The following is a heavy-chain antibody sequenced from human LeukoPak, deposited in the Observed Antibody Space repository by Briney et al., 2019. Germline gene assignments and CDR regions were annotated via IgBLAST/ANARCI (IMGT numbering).Heavy chain of an antibody. J-gene: IGHJ5*02. D-gene: IGHD3-10*01. Sequence: ASVKVSCKASGYTFTSYDINWVRQATGQGLEWMGWMNPNSGNTGYAQKFQGRVTMTRNTSISTAYMELSSLRSEDTAVYYCARGTGTMVRGVIIILNWFDPWGQGTLVTVSS. V-gene: IGHV1-8*01. CDR1: GYTFTSYD. CDR3: ARGTGTMVRGVIIILNWFDP. CDR2: MNPNSGNT.